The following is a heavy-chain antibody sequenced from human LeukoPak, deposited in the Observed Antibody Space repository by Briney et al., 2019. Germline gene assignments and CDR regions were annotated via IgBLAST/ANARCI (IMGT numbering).Heavy chain of an antibody. CDR2: ISAYNGNT. Sequence: ASVKVSCKASGYTFTSYGISWVRQAPGQGLEWMGWISAYNGNTNYAQKLQGRVTMTTDTSTSTAYMELRSLRPDDTAVYYCARVGRGSSSYYYYGMDVWGQGTTVTVSS. V-gene: IGHV1-18*01. CDR1: GYTFTSYG. D-gene: IGHD1-26*01. CDR3: ARVGRGSSSYYYYGMDV. J-gene: IGHJ6*02.